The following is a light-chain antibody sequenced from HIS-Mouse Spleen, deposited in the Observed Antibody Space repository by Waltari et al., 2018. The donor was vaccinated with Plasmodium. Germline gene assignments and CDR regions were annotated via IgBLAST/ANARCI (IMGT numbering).Light chain of an antibody. CDR1: KLGD. Sequence: SYELTQPPSVSVSPGQTASITCPGDKLGDQQKPGQSPVLVIYQDSKRPSGIPERFSGSNSGNTATLTISGTQAMDEADYYCQAWDSSTVVFGGGTKLTVL. CDR3: QAWDSSTVV. CDR2: QDS. V-gene: IGLV3-1*01. J-gene: IGLJ2*01.